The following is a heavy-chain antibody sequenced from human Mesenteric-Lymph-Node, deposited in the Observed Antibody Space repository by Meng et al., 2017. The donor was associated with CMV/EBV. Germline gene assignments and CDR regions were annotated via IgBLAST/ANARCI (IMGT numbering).Heavy chain of an antibody. CDR3: ARERAARPGNWFDP. Sequence: GESLKVSCKASGYTFTSYGISWVRQAPGQGLEWMGWISAYNGNTKYAQKLPARVTMTTDTSTSTAYMELRSLRSDDTAVYYCARERAARPGNWFDPWGQGTLVTVSS. D-gene: IGHD6-6*01. J-gene: IGHJ5*02. CDR2: ISAYNGNT. V-gene: IGHV1-18*01. CDR1: GYTFTSYG.